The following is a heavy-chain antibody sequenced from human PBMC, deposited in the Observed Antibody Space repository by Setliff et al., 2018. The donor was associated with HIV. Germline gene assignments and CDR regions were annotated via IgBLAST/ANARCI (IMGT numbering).Heavy chain of an antibody. J-gene: IGHJ3*01. CDR3: ARVQMAYAAFDV. V-gene: IGHV4-34*01. CDR2: ISHGGRS. D-gene: IGHD4-17*01. CDR1: NGSFSEYY. Sequence: SETLSLTCAVYNGSFSEYYWTWVRQPPGKELEWIGEISHGGRSTYNPSLKSRVAISVDTSKNQFSLKLSSVTAADTAVYYCARVQMAYAAFDVWGQGTMVTVSS.